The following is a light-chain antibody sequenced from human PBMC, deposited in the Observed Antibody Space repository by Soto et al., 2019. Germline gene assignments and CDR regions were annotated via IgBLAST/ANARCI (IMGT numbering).Light chain of an antibody. CDR2: GAS. J-gene: IGKJ4*01. Sequence: EIVLTQSPGTLSLSPGERATLSCRASQTVRTNYLAWFQHKPGQAPRLLIYGASSRAPGIPDRFSGSGSGTDFTLAINRLEPEDFAVYFCQQYSDSPLTFGGGTKVEIK. V-gene: IGKV3-20*01. CDR1: QTVRTNY. CDR3: QQYSDSPLT.